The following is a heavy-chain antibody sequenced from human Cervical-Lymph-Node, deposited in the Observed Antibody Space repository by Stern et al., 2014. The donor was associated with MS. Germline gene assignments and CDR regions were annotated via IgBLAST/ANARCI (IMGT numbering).Heavy chain of an antibody. V-gene: IGHV1-18*01. Sequence: QVQLVQSGAEVKNPGASGKVSCKASGYTFGSYGISWVRQAPGQGLEWMGWISTSNGNANYAQKFQGRVIMTTETSTNTAYLELRSLISDDTAVYYCARGVVAPFDYWGQGTLVTVSS. D-gene: IGHD2-15*01. CDR2: ISTSNGNA. CDR1: GYTFGSYG. J-gene: IGHJ4*02. CDR3: ARGVVAPFDY.